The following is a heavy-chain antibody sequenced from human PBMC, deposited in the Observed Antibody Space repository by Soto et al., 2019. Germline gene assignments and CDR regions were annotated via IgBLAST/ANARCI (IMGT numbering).Heavy chain of an antibody. Sequence: PGGSLRLSCAASGFTFSSYAMSWVRQAPGKGLEWVSAISGSGGSTYYADSVKGRFTISRDNSKNTLYLQMNSLRAEDTAVYYCAKDLSSGSYSGPNYYFDYWGQGTLVTVSS. D-gene: IGHD3-10*01. V-gene: IGHV3-23*01. CDR1: GFTFSSYA. CDR2: ISGSGGST. J-gene: IGHJ4*02. CDR3: AKDLSSGSYSGPNYYFDY.